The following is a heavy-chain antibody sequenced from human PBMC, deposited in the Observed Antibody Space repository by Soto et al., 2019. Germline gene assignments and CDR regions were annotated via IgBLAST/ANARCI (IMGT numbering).Heavy chain of an antibody. CDR2: IDPSDSYT. Sequence: GESLKISCKGSGYSFTSYWISWVRQMPGKGLEWMGRIDPSDSYTNYSPSFQGHVTISADKSISTAYLQWSSLKASDTAMYYCARGPAASLFYYYGMDVWGPGTTVTVS. J-gene: IGHJ6*02. D-gene: IGHD2-2*01. CDR3: ARGPAASLFYYYGMDV. V-gene: IGHV5-10-1*01. CDR1: GYSFTSYW.